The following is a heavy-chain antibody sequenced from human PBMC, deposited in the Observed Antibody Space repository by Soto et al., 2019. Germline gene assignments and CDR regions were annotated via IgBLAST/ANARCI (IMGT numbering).Heavy chain of an antibody. CDR3: ARDWSGYYFDY. CDR2: IYYSGST. V-gene: IGHV4-39*02. Sequence: SETLSLTCTVSGGSISSSSYYWGWIRQPPGKGLEWIGSIYYSGSTYYNPSLKSRVTISVDTSKNQFSLKLSSVTAADTAVYYCARDWSGYYFDYWGQGTLVTVSS. D-gene: IGHD3-3*01. J-gene: IGHJ4*02. CDR1: GGSISSSSYY.